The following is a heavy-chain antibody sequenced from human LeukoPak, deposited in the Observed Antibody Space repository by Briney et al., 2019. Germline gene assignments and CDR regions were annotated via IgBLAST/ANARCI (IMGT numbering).Heavy chain of an antibody. V-gene: IGHV3-48*04. Sequence: GGSLRLSCAASGFTFNSYSMNWVRQTPGKGLEWVSYISSSGSTIYYADSVKGRFTISRDNAKNSLYLQMNSLRAEDTAVYYCARVGEQGGCIDYWGQGTLVTVSS. J-gene: IGHJ4*02. CDR2: ISSSGSTI. D-gene: IGHD3-16*01. CDR3: ARVGEQGGCIDY. CDR1: GFTFNSYS.